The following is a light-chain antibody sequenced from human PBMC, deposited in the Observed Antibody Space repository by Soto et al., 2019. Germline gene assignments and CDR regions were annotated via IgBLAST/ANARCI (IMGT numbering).Light chain of an antibody. CDR3: SSFSSSSTPYV. J-gene: IGLJ1*01. V-gene: IGLV2-14*01. CDR2: EVN. CDR1: STDVGGYKY. Sequence: QSVLTQPASVSGSPGQSITISCTGTSTDVGGYKYVSWYQQHPGTAPKLMIFEVNGRPSGVSDRFSGSKSGNTASLTISGLQPEDEADYYCSSFSSSSTPYVFXTGTNLTVL.